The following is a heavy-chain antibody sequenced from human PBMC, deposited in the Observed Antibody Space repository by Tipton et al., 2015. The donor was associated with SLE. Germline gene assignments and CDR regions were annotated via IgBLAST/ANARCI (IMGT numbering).Heavy chain of an antibody. J-gene: IGHJ4*02. CDR2: ISAYNGNT. CDR3: ARDQYYYGSGTYPF. Sequence: EVKKPGASVKVSCKASGYTFSSYGFSWVRQAPGQGLEWMAWISAYNGNTHFARKFQGRVSMTTDTSTSTAYMELTSLKSDDTAVYYCARDQYYYGSGTYPFWGQGTRVTVSS. CDR1: GYTFSSYG. D-gene: IGHD3-10*01. V-gene: IGHV1-18*01.